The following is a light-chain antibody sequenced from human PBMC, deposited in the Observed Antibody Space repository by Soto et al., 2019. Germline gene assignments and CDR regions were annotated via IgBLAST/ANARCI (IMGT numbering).Light chain of an antibody. Sequence: QSVLTQPASVSGSPGQSITISCTGTSSDVGGYNYVSWYQQHPGKAPKLMIYDVSNRPSGVSNRFSGSKSGNTASLTISGLQSEDEADYYCRSYTSSSTHAVFGGVTQLTVL. J-gene: IGLJ7*01. V-gene: IGLV2-14*01. CDR1: SSDVGGYNY. CDR2: DVS. CDR3: RSYTSSSTHAV.